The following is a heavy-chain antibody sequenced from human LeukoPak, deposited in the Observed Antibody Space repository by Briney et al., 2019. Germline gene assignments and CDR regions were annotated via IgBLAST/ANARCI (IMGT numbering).Heavy chain of an antibody. CDR1: GFTFSSYW. V-gene: IGHV3-74*01. CDR2: INSDGSST. D-gene: IGHD3-22*01. CDR3: ASGYYTPPDY. Sequence: GVSLRLSCAASGFTFSSYWMHWVRQAPGKGLVWVSRINSDGSSTSYADSVKGRFTISRDNAKNTLYLQINSLRAEDTAVYYCASGYYTPPDYWGQGTLVTVSS. J-gene: IGHJ4*02.